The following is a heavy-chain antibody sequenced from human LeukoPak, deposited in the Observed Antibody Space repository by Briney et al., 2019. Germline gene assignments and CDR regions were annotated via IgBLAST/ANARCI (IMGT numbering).Heavy chain of an antibody. CDR3: AKMKWNVVVVAADDAFDI. V-gene: IGHV3-23*01. D-gene: IGHD2-15*01. CDR1: GFTFSSYA. Sequence: GGSLRLSCAASGFTFSSYAMSWVRQAPGKGLEWVSAISGSGGSTYYADSVKGRFTISRDNSKNTLYLQMNSLRAEDTAVYYCAKMKWNVVVVAADDAFDIWGQGTMVTVSS. CDR2: ISGSGGST. J-gene: IGHJ3*02.